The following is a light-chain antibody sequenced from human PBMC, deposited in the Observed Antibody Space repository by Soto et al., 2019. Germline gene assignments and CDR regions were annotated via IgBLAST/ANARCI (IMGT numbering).Light chain of an antibody. J-gene: IGLJ1*01. Sequence: QSVLTQPPSASASLGASVTLTCTLSSGYSNYKVDWYQQHPGKAPKLMIYEVNKRPSGVPDRFSGSKSGNTASLTVSGLQAEDEADYSCSSYAGSSNVFGTGTKVTVL. V-gene: IGLV2-8*01. CDR3: SSYAGSSNV. CDR2: EVN. CDR1: SGYSNYK.